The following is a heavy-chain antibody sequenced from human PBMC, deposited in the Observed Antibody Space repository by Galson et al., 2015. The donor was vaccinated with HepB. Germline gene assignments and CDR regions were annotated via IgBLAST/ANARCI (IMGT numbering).Heavy chain of an antibody. CDR2: LWFDGSNK. CDR1: GYSFSSYG. D-gene: IGHD2/OR15-2a*01. CDR3: ARDRGGAVNIRGMDV. J-gene: IGHJ6*02. Sequence: SLRLSCAASGYSFSSYGMHWVRQAPGKGLEWVAVLWFDGSNKNYADSVKGRFTISRDNFKNTLYLQMNSLRVEDTALYYCARDRGGAVNIRGMDVWGQGTTVTVSS. V-gene: IGHV3-33*01.